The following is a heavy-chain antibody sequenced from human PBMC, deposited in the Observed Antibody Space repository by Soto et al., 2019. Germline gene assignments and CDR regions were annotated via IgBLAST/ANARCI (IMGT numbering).Heavy chain of an antibody. J-gene: IGHJ4*02. V-gene: IGHV3-23*01. CDR2: ISGSGGST. D-gene: IGHD2-15*01. CDR1: GFTFSSYA. CDR3: AKSYCSGGSCYMDYFDY. Sequence: PVGSLRLSCAASGFTFSSYAMSWVRQAPGKGLEWVSAISGSGGSTYYADSVKGRFTISRDNSKNTLYLQMNSLRAEDTAVYYCAKSYCSGGSCYMDYFDYWGQGTLVTVSS.